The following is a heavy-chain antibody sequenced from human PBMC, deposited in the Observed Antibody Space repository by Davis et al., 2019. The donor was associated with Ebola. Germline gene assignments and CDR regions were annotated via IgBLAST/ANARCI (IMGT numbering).Heavy chain of an antibody. V-gene: IGHV4-4*02. Sequence: PGGSLRLSCAVSGGSISSSNWWSWVRQPPGKGLEWIGEIYHSGSTNYNPSLKSRVTISVDKSKNQFSLKLSSVTAADTAVYYCARDQRATDYYYGMDVWGQGTTVTVSS. CDR1: GGSISSSNW. J-gene: IGHJ6*02. D-gene: IGHD1-26*01. CDR2: IYHSGST. CDR3: ARDQRATDYYYGMDV.